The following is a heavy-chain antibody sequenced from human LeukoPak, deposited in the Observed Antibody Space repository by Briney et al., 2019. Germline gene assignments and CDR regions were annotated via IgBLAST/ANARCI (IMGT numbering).Heavy chain of an antibody. CDR3: AGGSGYYRPDY. CDR1: GGSISSGSYY. D-gene: IGHD3-3*01. CDR2: IYSTGST. V-gene: IGHV4-61*02. Sequence: SETLSLTCTVSGGSISSGSYYWSSIRQPAGKGLEWIGRIYSTGSTNYNPSLKSRVTISVDTSKNQFSLKLSSVTAADTAVYYCAGGSGYYRPDYWGQGTLVTVSS. J-gene: IGHJ4*02.